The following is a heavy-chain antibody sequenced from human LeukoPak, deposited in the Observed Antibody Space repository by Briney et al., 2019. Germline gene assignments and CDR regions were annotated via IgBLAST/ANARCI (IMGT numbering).Heavy chain of an antibody. V-gene: IGHV3-30-3*01. CDR1: GLTFSSYA. Sequence: GGSLRLSCAASGLTFSSYAMHWVRQAPGKGLEWVAVISYDGSNKYYADSVKGRFTISRDNSKNTLYLQMNSLRAEDTAVYYCAREGGAFDYWGQGTLVTVSS. D-gene: IGHD3-16*01. J-gene: IGHJ4*02. CDR3: AREGGAFDY. CDR2: ISYDGSNK.